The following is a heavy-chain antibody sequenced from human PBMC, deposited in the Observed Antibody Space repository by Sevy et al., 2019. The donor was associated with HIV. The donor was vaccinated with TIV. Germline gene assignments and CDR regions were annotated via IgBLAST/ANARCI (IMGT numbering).Heavy chain of an antibody. CDR2: IFNSGST. D-gene: IGHD4-17*01. CDR1: GGSISSGDYH. J-gene: IGHJ5*02. V-gene: IGHV4-30-4*01. Sequence: SETLSLTCTVSGGSISSGDYHWSWIRQPPGKGLEWLANIFNSGSTYYNPSLESRLTIYLDTSKNQFSLRVTSVTAADTAVYYCAGAEYGDHVNYFDPWGQGTLVTVSS. CDR3: AGAEYGDHVNYFDP.